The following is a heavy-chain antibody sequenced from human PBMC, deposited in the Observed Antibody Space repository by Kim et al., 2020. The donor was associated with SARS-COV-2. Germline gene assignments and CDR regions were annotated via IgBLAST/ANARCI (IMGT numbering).Heavy chain of an antibody. CDR2: INPSGGST. CDR1: GYTFTSYY. CDR3: ARDRLWSATIDSLRYYYYGMDV. V-gene: IGHV1-46*01. Sequence: ASVKVSCKASGYTFTSYYMHWVRQAPGQGLEWMGIINPSGGSTSYAQKFQGRVTMTRDTSTSTVYMELSSLRSEDTAVYYCARDRLWSATIDSLRYYYYGMDVWGQGTTVTVSS. J-gene: IGHJ6*02. D-gene: IGHD5-12*01.